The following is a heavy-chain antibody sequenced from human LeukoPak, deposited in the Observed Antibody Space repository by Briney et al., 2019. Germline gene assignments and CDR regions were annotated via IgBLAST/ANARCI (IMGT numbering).Heavy chain of an antibody. CDR1: GYTFTSYG. J-gene: IGHJ4*02. CDR2: ISAYNGNT. D-gene: IGHD5-18*01. CDR3: ARGIRRGYSYGYGY. V-gene: IGHV1-18*01. Sequence: ASVKVSCKASGYTFTSYGISWVRQAPGQGLEWMGWISAYNGNTNYAQKLQGRVTMTTDTSTSTAYMELSSLRSEDTAVYYCARGIRRGYSYGYGYWGQGTLVTVSS.